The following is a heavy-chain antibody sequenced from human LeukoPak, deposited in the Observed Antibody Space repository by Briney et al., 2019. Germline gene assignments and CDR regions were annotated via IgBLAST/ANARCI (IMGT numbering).Heavy chain of an antibody. V-gene: IGHV7-4-1*02. CDR2: INTNTGNP. CDR1: GYTFTSYA. D-gene: IGHD2-2*01. J-gene: IGHJ6*02. CDR3: ARIDVRYCGSTSCPYYYYYYGMDV. Sequence: ASVKVSCKASGYTFTSYAMNWVRQAPGQGLEWMGWINTNTGNPTYAQGFTGRFVFSLDTSVSTAYLQISSLKAEDTAVYYCARIDVRYCGSTSCPYYYYYYGMDVWGQGTTVTVSS.